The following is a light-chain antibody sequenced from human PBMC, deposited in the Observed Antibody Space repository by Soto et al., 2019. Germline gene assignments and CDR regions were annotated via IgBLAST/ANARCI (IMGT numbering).Light chain of an antibody. CDR2: VNS. CDR3: QSYDSSLSGRGV. CDR1: SSNIGAGYD. J-gene: IGLJ1*01. V-gene: IGLV1-40*01. Sequence: VLTQPPSVSGAPGQRVTISCTGSSSNIGAGYDVHWYQQLPGTAPKLLIYVNSNRPSGVPDRFSGSKSGTSASLAITGLQAEDEADYYCQSYDSSLSGRGVFGTGTKLTVL.